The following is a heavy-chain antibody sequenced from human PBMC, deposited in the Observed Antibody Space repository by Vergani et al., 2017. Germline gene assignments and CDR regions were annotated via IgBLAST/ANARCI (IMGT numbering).Heavy chain of an antibody. V-gene: IGHV4-38-2*01. J-gene: IGHJ4*02. CDR3: ARRSGIVYDIFSGTQYFFYF. CDR1: GFSIDNGYY. Sequence: QVQLQESGPGLVKPSETLSLTCAVSGFSIDNGYYWDWIRQPPGKGLEWIGSIYRTGRTHFNPSLKSRVTISVDTSNNPFSLRLNSLTAADTAVYYCARRSGIVYDIFSGTQYFFYFWGQGPLVTVSS. D-gene: IGHD3-9*01. CDR2: IYRTGRT.